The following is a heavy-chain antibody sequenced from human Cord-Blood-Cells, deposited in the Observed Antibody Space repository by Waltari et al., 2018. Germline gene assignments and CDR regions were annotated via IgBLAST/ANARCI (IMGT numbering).Heavy chain of an antibody. CDR2: IYHSGST. CDR3: ARARGIAAPYWYFDL. J-gene: IGHJ2*01. V-gene: IGHV4-4*02. Sequence: QVQLQESGPGLVKPSGTLSLTCAVPGGSISGSNWWSWVRQPPGKGLEWIGEIYHSGSTNYNPSLKSRVTISVDKSKNQFSLKLSSVTAADTAVYYCARARGIAAPYWYFDLWGRGTLVTVSS. D-gene: IGHD6-6*01. CDR1: GGSISGSNW.